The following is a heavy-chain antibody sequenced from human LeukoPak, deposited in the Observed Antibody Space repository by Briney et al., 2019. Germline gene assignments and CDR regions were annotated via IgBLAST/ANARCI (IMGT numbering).Heavy chain of an antibody. J-gene: IGHJ4*02. V-gene: IGHV3-74*01. CDR2: IASDGSST. CDR3: ARGRPHGNDY. Sequence: PSETLSLTCTVSGGSISSYYWSWIRQPPGKGLVWVSRIASDGSSTTYADSVKGRFSISRDNAKNTLYLQMNSLRVEDTAVYYCARGRPHGNDYWGQGTLVTVSS. D-gene: IGHD4-23*01. CDR1: GGSISSYY.